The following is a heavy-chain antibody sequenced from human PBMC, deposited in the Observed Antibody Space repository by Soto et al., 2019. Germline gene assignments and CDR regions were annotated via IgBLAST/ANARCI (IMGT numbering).Heavy chain of an antibody. V-gene: IGHV3-23*01. D-gene: IGHD2-2*01. Sequence: PGWSLRLSCASSVFTFSSYTMNWVRQAPGKGLEWVSLISARSGSTYYADSVKGRFTISRDNSKNTLYLQMNSLRAEDTGVYYCARDPPNDKTQLDYGMDVWGQGTAVTVSS. CDR3: ARDPPNDKTQLDYGMDV. CDR1: VFTFSSYT. CDR2: ISARSGST. J-gene: IGHJ6*02.